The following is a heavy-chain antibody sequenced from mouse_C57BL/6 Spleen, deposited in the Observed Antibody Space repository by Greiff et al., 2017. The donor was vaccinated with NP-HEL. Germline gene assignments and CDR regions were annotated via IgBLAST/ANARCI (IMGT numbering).Heavy chain of an antibody. Sequence: EVQVVESGGDLVKPGGSLKLSCAASGFTFSSYGMSWVRQTPDKRLEWVATISSGGSYTYYPDSVKGRFTISRDNAKNTLYLQMSSLKSEDTAMYYCARHGHYYGSSYVEYWYSDVWGTGTTVTVSS. V-gene: IGHV5-6*01. CDR3: ARHGHYYGSSYVEYWYSDV. J-gene: IGHJ1*03. CDR2: ISSGGSYT. CDR1: GFTFSSYG. D-gene: IGHD1-1*01.